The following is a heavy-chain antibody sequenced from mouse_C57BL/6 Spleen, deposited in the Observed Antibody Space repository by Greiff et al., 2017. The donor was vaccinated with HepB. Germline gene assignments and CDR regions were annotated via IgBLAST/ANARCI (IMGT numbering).Heavy chain of an antibody. V-gene: IGHV1-82*01. Sequence: VQLQESGPELVKPGASVKISCKASGYAFSSSWMNWVKQRPGKGLEWIGRIYPGDGDTNYNGKFKGKATLTADKSSSTAYMQLSSLTSEDSAVYFCARESYYYYGSSRYYYAMDDWGQGTSVTVSS. CDR2: IYPGDGDT. CDR3: ARESYYYYGSSRYYYAMDD. CDR1: GYAFSSSW. D-gene: IGHD1-1*01. J-gene: IGHJ4*01.